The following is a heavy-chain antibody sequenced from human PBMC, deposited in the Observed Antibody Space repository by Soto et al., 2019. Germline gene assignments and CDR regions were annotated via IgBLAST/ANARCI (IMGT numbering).Heavy chain of an antibody. D-gene: IGHD6-19*01. V-gene: IGHV3-30*03. CDR3: ARQYSSGWYVMRYGMDV. CDR2: ISYDGSNK. Sequence: QVQLVESGGGVVQPGRSLRLSCAASGFTFSNYGMHWVRQAPGRGLEWVAVISYDGSNKYYADSVKGRFTISRDNSKNTLYLQMNSLRAEDTAVYYCARQYSSGWYVMRYGMDVWGQGTTVTVSS. J-gene: IGHJ6*02. CDR1: GFTFSNYG.